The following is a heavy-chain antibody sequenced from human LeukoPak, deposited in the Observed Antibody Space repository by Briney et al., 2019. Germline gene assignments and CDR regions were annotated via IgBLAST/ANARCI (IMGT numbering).Heavy chain of an antibody. Sequence: GGSLRLSCAASGFTFSSYAMSWVRQAPGKGLEWVSSISGSGGSTYYADSVKGRFTISRDNSKNTLYLQMNSLRAEDTALYYCAKDLRLWPTMGGQDTVDTVSS. J-gene: IGHJ1*01. CDR1: GFTFSSYA. D-gene: IGHD5-18*01. CDR2: ISGSGGST. CDR3: AKDLRLWPTM. V-gene: IGHV3-23*01.